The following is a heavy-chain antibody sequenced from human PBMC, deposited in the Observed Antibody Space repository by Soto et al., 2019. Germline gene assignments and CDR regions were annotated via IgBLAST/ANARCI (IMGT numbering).Heavy chain of an antibody. J-gene: IGHJ5*02. CDR1: GYTFTSYG. V-gene: IGHV1-18*01. Sequence: ASVKVSCKASGYTFTSYGISWVRQAPGQGLEWMGWISAYNGNTNYAQKLQGGVTMTTDTSTSTAYMELRSLRSDDTAVYYCARDYYGSGRLNAHNWFAPWGQGTLVTVSS. CDR2: ISAYNGNT. CDR3: ARDYYGSGRLNAHNWFAP. D-gene: IGHD3-10*01.